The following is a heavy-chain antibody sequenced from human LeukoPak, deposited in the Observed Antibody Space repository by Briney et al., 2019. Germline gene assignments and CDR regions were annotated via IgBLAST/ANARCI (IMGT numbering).Heavy chain of an antibody. D-gene: IGHD3-10*01. Sequence: GASVKVSCKASGYTFTSYYMHWVRQAPGQGLEWMGIINPSGGSTSYAQKFQGRVTLTTDTSTSTAYMELRSLTSDDTAVYYCARVGRSLRAFDIWGQGTMITVSS. CDR1: GYTFTSYY. CDR3: ARVGRSLRAFDI. CDR2: INPSGGST. J-gene: IGHJ3*02. V-gene: IGHV1-46*01.